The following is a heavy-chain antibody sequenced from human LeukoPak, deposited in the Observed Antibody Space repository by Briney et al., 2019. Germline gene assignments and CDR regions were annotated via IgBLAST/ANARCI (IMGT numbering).Heavy chain of an antibody. CDR2: ISSDGGTD. D-gene: IGHD3-22*01. CDR1: GFTFSRYG. Sequence: PGRSLRLSCAASGFTFSRYGIHWVRQAPGEGLEWVAVISSDGGTDYYADSVKGRFTISRDNSKNTVYVQMNSLKTEDTAVYYCTRRYYYDSSGYYQGDYWGQGTLVTVSS. CDR3: TRRYYYDSSGYYQGDY. V-gene: IGHV3-33*08. J-gene: IGHJ4*02.